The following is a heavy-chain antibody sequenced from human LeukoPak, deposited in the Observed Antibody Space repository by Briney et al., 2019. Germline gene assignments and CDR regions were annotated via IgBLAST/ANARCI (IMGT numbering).Heavy chain of an antibody. CDR1: GFTFSSYW. CDR2: INSDGSSI. V-gene: IGHV3-74*01. D-gene: IGHD2/OR15-2a*01. Sequence: GGSLRLSCAASGFTFSSYWMHWVRQAPGKGLVWVSRINSDGSSISYADSVKGRFTISRDNAKNTLYLQMNSLRAEDTAVYYCARGPTRANSTDYWGQGALVTVSS. J-gene: IGHJ4*02. CDR3: ARGPTRANSTDY.